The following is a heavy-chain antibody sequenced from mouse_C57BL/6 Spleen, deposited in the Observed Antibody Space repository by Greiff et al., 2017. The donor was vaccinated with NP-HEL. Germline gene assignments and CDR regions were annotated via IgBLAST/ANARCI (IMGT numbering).Heavy chain of an antibody. CDR2: IYPGGGYT. V-gene: IGHV1-63*01. D-gene: IGHD4-1*01. CDR1: GYTFTNYW. CDR3: ARELTGSYWYFDV. Sequence: QVQLQQSGAELVRPGTSVKMSCKASGYTFTNYWIGWAKQRPGHGLEWIGDIYPGGGYTNYNEKFKGKATLTADKSSSTAYMQFSSLTSEDSAIYYCARELTGSYWYFDVWGTGTTVTVSS. J-gene: IGHJ1*03.